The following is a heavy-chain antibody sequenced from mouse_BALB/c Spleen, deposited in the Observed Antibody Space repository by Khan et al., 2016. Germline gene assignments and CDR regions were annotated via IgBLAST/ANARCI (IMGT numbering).Heavy chain of an antibody. CDR1: GFNIKDTY. V-gene: IGHV14-3*02. CDR3: ARSPDDYDVGFAY. CDR2: IDPANGNT. J-gene: IGHJ3*01. Sequence: VQLQQSGAELVKPGASVKLSCTASGFNIKDTYMHWVKQRPEQGLEWIGRIDPANGNTKYDPKFQGKAPIPEDTSSNTAYLQLSSLTSEDTAVYYCARSPDDYDVGFAYWGQGPLVTVSA. D-gene: IGHD2-4*01.